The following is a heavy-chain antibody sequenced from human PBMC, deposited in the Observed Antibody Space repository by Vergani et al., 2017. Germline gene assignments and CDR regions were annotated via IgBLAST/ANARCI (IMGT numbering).Heavy chain of an antibody. CDR3: AKDPPVCRGGSCYSCHFDY. Sequence: QVQLVESGGGVVQPGRSLRLSCAASGFTFSSYGMHWVRQAPGKGLGWGAVISYDGSNKYYADSVKGRFTISRDNSKNTLYPQMNSLIAEDTAVYYCAKDPPVCRGGSCYSCHFDYWGQGTLVTVSS. CDR1: GFTFSSYG. CDR2: ISYDGSNK. D-gene: IGHD2-15*01. V-gene: IGHV3-30*18. J-gene: IGHJ4*02.